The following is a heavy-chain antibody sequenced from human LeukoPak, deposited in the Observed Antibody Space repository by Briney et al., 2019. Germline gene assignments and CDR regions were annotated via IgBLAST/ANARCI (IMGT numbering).Heavy chain of an antibody. CDR2: ISGSGGST. CDR1: GGSFSGYY. J-gene: IGHJ4*02. Sequence: ETLSLTCAVYGGSFSGYYWSWVRQAPGKGLEWVSAISGSGGSTYYADSVKGRFTISRDNSKNTLYLQMNSLRAEDTAVYYCAKDSDYYDSSGYYEFDYWGQGTLVTVSS. CDR3: AKDSDYYDSSGYYEFDY. D-gene: IGHD3-22*01. V-gene: IGHV3-23*01.